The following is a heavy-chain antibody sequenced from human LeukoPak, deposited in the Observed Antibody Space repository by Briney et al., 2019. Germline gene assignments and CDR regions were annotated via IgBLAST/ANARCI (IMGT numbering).Heavy chain of an antibody. CDR2: ISYDGSNK. CDR1: GFTFSSYG. D-gene: IGHD3-22*01. CDR3: AKDLHHYYDSSGDGY. Sequence: PGGSLRLSCAASGFTFSSYGMHWVRQAPGKGLEWVAVISYDGSNKYYADSVKGRFTISRDNSKNTLYLQMNSLRAEDTAVYYCAKDLHHYYDSSGDGYWGQGTLVTVSS. J-gene: IGHJ4*02. V-gene: IGHV3-30*18.